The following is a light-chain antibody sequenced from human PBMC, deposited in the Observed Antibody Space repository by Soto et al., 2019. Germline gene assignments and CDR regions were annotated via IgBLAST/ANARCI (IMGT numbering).Light chain of an antibody. J-gene: IGKJ1*01. Sequence: IVLTQSPGTLSLSPWERATLSCRSSQSVSNNYLAWYQQKPGQAPRLLIYGASNRATGIPDRFSGSGSGTDFTLTISRLEPEDFAVYYCQQYGSSPWKFGQGTKVDIK. CDR2: GAS. V-gene: IGKV3-20*01. CDR1: QSVSNNY. CDR3: QQYGSSPWK.